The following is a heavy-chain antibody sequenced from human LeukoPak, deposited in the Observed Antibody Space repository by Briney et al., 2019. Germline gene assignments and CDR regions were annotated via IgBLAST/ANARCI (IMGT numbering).Heavy chain of an antibody. Sequence: SEILSLTCTVSGGSISSYYWSWIRQPPGKGLEWIGYIYYSGSTNYNPSLMSRITMSVDTSKNQFSLKLSSVTAADTAVYYCARHGYDTSGYYFGYWGQGTLVTVSS. CDR3: ARHGYDTSGYYFGY. CDR1: GGSISSYY. CDR2: IYYSGST. V-gene: IGHV4-59*08. J-gene: IGHJ4*02. D-gene: IGHD3-22*01.